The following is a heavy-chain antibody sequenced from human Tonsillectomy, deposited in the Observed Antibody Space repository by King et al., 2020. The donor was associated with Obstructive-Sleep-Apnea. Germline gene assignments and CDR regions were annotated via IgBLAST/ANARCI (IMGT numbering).Heavy chain of an antibody. CDR1: GFSFNTYS. V-gene: IGHV3-21*06. D-gene: IGHD6-19*01. CDR3: ARDRTGGWYGLVDY. J-gene: IGHJ4*02. CDR2: ISKSSTYL. Sequence: VQLVESGGGLVKPGGSLRLSCAASGFSFNTYSMTWVRQAPSKGLEWVSSISKSSTYLFYGDSLKGRFTTSRDNAKNSLYLQMNSLRAEYTAVYYCARDRTGGWYGLVDYWGQGTLVTVSS.